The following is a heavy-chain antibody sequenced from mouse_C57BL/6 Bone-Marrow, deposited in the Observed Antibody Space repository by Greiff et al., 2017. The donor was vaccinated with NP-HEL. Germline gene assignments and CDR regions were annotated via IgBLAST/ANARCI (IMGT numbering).Heavy chain of an antibody. V-gene: IGHV5-17*01. Sequence: EVQLMESGGGLVKPGGSLKLSCAASGFTFSDYGMHWVRQAPEQGVEWVAYISSGSSTIYYADTVKGRFTISRDNAKNTLFLQMTSLRSEDPAMYYCGRGKYYDKDNWGQGTGVSVSA. J-gene: IGHJ4*01. CDR1: GFTFSDYG. CDR2: ISSGSSTI. CDR3: GRGKYYDKDN.